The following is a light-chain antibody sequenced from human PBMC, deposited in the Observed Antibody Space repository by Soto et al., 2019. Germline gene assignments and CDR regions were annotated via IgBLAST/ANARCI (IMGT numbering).Light chain of an antibody. V-gene: IGLV1-51*01. CDR1: SSNIANNY. CDR2: DNN. J-gene: IGLJ2*01. Sequence: QSVLTQPPSVSAAPGQKVSISCSGSSSNIANNYVSWYQQFPGTAPKLLIYDNNKRPSGIPDRFSGSKSGTSGTLDITGLQTGDEADYYCATWDYSLTGEVFGGGTKLTVL. CDR3: ATWDYSLTGEV.